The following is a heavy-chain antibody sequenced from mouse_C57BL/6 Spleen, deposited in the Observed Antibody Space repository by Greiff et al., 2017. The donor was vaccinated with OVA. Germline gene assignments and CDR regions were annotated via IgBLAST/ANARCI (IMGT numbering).Heavy chain of an antibody. D-gene: IGHD2-4*01. CDR3: ARDYDYDAYAMDY. CDR2: ISYDGSN. CDR1: GYSITSGYY. J-gene: IGHJ4*01. Sequence: EVKLVESGPGLVKPSQSLSLTCSVTGYSITSGYYWNWLRQFPGNKLEWMGYISYDGSNNYNPSLKNRISITRDTSKNQFFLKLNSVTTEDTATYYCARDYDYDAYAMDYWGQGTSVTVSS. V-gene: IGHV3-6*01.